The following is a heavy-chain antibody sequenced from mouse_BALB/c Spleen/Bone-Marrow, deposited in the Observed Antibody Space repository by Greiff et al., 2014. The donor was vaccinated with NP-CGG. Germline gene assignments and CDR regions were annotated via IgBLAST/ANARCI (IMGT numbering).Heavy chain of an antibody. CDR1: GFNIKDTY. J-gene: IGHJ3*01. CDR2: IDPANGNT. Sequence: VQLQQPGAELVKPGASVKLSCTASGFNIKDTYMHWVKQRPEQGLEWIGRIDPANGNTKYDPKFQGKATITADTSSNTAYLQLSSLTSEDTAVYYCALYYYGSSGFAYWGQGTLVTVFA. V-gene: IGHV14-3*02. D-gene: IGHD1-1*01. CDR3: ALYYYGSSGFAY.